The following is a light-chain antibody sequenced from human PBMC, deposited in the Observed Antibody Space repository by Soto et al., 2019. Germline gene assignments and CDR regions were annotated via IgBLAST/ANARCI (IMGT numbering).Light chain of an antibody. CDR2: LNSDGSH. Sequence: QSVLTQSPSASASLGASVKLTCTLSSGHSSYAIAWHQQQPEKGPRYLMKLNSDGSHSKGGGIPDRFSGSSSGAERYLTISSLQAEDEADYYCQTYEVFGGGTKVTVL. CDR3: QTYEV. V-gene: IGLV4-69*01. CDR1: SGHSSYA. J-gene: IGLJ2*01.